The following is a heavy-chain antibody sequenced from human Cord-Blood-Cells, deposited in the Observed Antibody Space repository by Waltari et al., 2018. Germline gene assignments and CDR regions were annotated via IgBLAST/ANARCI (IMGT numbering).Heavy chain of an antibody. D-gene: IGHD4-17*01. CDR2: INHSGST. V-gene: IGHV4-34*01. CDR3: ARGRDYGEGAFDI. CDR1: GGSFSGYY. Sequence: QVQLQQWGAGLLKPSETLSLTCAVYGGSFSGYYWSWIRQPPGKGLEWIGEINHSGSTNYHPSLKSRVTISVDTSKNQFSLKLSSVTAADTAVYYCARGRDYGEGAFDIWGQGTMVTDSS. J-gene: IGHJ3*02.